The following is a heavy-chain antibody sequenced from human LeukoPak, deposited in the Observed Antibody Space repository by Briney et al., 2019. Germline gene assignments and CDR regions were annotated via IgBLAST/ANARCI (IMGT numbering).Heavy chain of an antibody. V-gene: IGHV1-69*13. CDR1: GGTFSSYA. CDR3: ARHLGYYYDSSGYYPIDY. CDR2: IIPIFGTA. J-gene: IGHJ4*02. D-gene: IGHD3-22*01. Sequence: SVKVSCKASGGTFSSYAISWVRQAPGQGLEWMGGIIPIFGTANYAQKFQGRVTITADESTSTAYMELSSLRSEDTAVYYRARHLGYYYDSSGYYPIDYWGQGTLVTVSS.